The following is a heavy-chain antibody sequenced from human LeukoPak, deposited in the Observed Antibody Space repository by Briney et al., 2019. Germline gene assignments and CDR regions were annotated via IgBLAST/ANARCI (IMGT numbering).Heavy chain of an antibody. D-gene: IGHD2-2*01. J-gene: IGHJ5*02. CDR3: ARGTQDIVVVPAANNWFDP. CDR1: GGFFSDYY. V-gene: IGHV4-34*01. CDR2: ISQSGST. Sequence: PSETLSLTCAVYGGFFSDYYWSWLRQPPGKGLEWIGEISQSGSTYYTPSLKSRVTISVDTSKNQFSLKLSSVTAADTAVYYCARGTQDIVVVPAANNWFDPWGQGTLVTVSS.